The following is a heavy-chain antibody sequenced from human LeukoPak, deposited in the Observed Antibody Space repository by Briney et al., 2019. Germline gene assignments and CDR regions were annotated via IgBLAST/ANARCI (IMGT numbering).Heavy chain of an antibody. Sequence: GGSLRLSCAASGFTLSSYEMNWVRQAPGKGLEWVSYISSSGNLIYYADSVKGRFTISRDNAKNSLYLQMNSLRAEDTAVYYCAKDRMWGGQYNNYCDYWGQGTLVTVSS. D-gene: IGHD1-1*01. CDR3: AKDRMWGGQYNNYCDY. CDR2: ISSSGNLI. V-gene: IGHV3-48*03. J-gene: IGHJ4*02. CDR1: GFTLSSYE.